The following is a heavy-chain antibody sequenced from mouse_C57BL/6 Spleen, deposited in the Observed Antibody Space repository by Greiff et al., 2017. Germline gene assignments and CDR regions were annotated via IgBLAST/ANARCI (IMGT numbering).Heavy chain of an antibody. Sequence: QVQLQQPGAELVKPGASVKLSCKASGYTFTSYWMHWVKQRPGQGLEWIGMIHPNSGSTNYNEKFKSKATLTVDKSSSTAYMQLSSLTSEDSAVDYCVRGYDYDVYWYAYWGQGTLVTVSA. CDR2: IHPNSGST. CDR3: VRGYDYDVYWYAY. V-gene: IGHV1-64*01. CDR1: GYTFTSYW. D-gene: IGHD2-4*01. J-gene: IGHJ3*01.